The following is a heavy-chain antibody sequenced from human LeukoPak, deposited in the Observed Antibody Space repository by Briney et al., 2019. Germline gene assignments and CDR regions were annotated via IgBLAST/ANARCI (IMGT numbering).Heavy chain of an antibody. CDR2: ISGDGGST. Sequence: PGGSLRLSCAASGFTFSSWPRSWVRQAPGKGLEWVSAISGDGGSTDYADSVRGRFTISRDNSKNTLYLQMNSLRAEDTAVYYCAKIKWEQRGHFDYWGQGTLVTVSS. D-gene: IGHD1-26*01. CDR3: AKIKWEQRGHFDY. J-gene: IGHJ4*02. CDR1: GFTFSSWP. V-gene: IGHV3-23*01.